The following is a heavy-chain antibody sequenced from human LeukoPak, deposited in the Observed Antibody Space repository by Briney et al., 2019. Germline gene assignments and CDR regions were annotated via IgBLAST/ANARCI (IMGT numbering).Heavy chain of an antibody. CDR1: GFTFSSYS. J-gene: IGHJ4*02. V-gene: IGHV3-21*01. CDR3: ARDPGGSSSSGKVY. CDR2: ISSSSSYI. D-gene: IGHD6-6*01. Sequence: GGSLIHSCAASGFTFSSYSMNWVRQAPGKGLEWVSSISSSSSYIYYADSVKGRFTISRDNAKNSLYLQMNSLRAEDTAVYYCARDPGGSSSSGKVYWGQGTLVTVSS.